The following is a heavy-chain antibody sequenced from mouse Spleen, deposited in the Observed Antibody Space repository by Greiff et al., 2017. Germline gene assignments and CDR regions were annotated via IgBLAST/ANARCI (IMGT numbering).Heavy chain of an antibody. CDR3: ARDRWGYFDY. V-gene: IGHV5-16*01. D-gene: IGHD1-1*02. Sequence: EVQRVESEGGLVQPGSSMKLSCTASGFTFSDYYMAWVRQVPEKGLEWVANINYDGSSTYYLDSLKSRFIISRDNAKNILYLQMSSLKSEDTATYYCARDRWGYFDYWGQGTTLTVSS. CDR1: GFTFSDYY. CDR2: INYDGSST. J-gene: IGHJ2*01.